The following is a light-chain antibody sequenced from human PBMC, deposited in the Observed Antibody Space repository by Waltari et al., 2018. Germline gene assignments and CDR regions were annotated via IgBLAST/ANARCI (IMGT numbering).Light chain of an antibody. CDR1: QSIRRC. J-gene: IGKJ1*01. CDR2: HAS. Sequence: DIQMTQSPSTLSAYVGDRVTITGRASQSIRRCLAWYQQNPGNAPKHLICHASPLESVVPSRFRGRGSGTDVTLTIKSLQPDGFATYYCQQDDIFLWTFGQWTQVDI. V-gene: IGKV1-5*03. CDR3: QQDDIFLWT.